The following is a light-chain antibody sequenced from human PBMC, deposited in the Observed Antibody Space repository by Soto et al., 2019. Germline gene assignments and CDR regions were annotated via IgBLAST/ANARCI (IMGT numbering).Light chain of an antibody. V-gene: IGKV1-5*03. Sequence: DIQMTQSPSTLSVSLGDRITITCRASQSITGWLAWFQQKPGKAPKLLISKASKLESGVPSRFSGSGSGTDFTLTISGLQPDDFATYYCQQYNPYSPWTFGQGTKVDIK. J-gene: IGKJ1*01. CDR2: KAS. CDR3: QQYNPYSPWT. CDR1: QSITGW.